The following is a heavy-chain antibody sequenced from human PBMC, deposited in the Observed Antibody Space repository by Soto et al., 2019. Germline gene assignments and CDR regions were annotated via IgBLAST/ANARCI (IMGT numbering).Heavy chain of an antibody. CDR2: INPNSGGT. Sequence: QVQLVQSGAEVKKPGASVKVSCKASGYTFTGYYMHWVRQAPGQGLEWMGWINPNSGGTNYAQKFQGRVTINADKATSTAYMELSSVRSEDAAVYYCARAGYCSGSSSKRCLNYYYGMDVWGQGTTVTVSS. CDR3: ARAGYCSGSSSKRCLNYYYGMDV. CDR1: GYTFTGYY. J-gene: IGHJ6*02. V-gene: IGHV1-2*02. D-gene: IGHD2-15*01.